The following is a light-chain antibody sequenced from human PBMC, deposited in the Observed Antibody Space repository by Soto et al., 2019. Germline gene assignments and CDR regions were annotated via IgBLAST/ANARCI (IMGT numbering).Light chain of an antibody. J-gene: IGKJ1*01. CDR2: GAS. V-gene: IGKV3-20*01. CDR1: QSVSSS. CDR3: QQYAGSPRT. Sequence: EIVLTQSPGTLSLSPWERATLSCRASQSVSSSLAWYQQKPGQAPRLLIYGASSRATGIPDRFSGSGSGIDFTLTINRVEPEDFAVYFCQQYAGSPRTFGQGTKVDI.